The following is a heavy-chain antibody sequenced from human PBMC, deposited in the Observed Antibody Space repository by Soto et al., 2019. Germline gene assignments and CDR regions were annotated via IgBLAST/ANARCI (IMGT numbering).Heavy chain of an antibody. J-gene: IGHJ4*02. Sequence: GGSLRLSCAASGFTFSSYGMHWVLQAPGKGLEWVAVIWYDGSNKYYADSVKGRFTISRDNSENTLYLQMNSLRAEDTAVYYCARTYCSGGSCYPPIDDWGQGTLVTVSS. D-gene: IGHD2-15*01. CDR3: ARTYCSGGSCYPPIDD. CDR2: IWYDGSNK. CDR1: GFTFSSYG. V-gene: IGHV3-33*01.